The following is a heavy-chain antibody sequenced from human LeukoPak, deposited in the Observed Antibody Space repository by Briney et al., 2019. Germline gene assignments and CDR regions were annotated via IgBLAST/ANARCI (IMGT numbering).Heavy chain of an antibody. D-gene: IGHD6-19*01. CDR3: ARIAVAGPYYFDY. Sequence: ASVQVSCKASGYTFISYGINWVRQAPGQGLEWMGWISPYNGNTNYAQKLQGRVTMTTDTSTSTAYMELRSLRSDDTAVYYCARIAVAGPYYFDYWGQGTLVTVSS. CDR2: ISPYNGNT. CDR1: GYTFISYG. V-gene: IGHV1-18*01. J-gene: IGHJ4*02.